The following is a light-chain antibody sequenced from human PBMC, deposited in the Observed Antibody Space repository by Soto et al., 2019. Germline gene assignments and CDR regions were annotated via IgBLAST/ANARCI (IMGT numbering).Light chain of an antibody. V-gene: IGLV2-14*01. J-gene: IGLJ1*01. CDR1: SSDVDAYNY. Sequence: QSALTQPASVSGSPGQSITVSCTGTSSDVDAYNYVSWYQQHPGKAPKLIIYDVSNRPSGVSNRFSGSKSGNTASLTISGLQTEDEADYYCSSYTGSSTLYVFGTGTKLTVL. CDR2: DVS. CDR3: SSYTGSSTLYV.